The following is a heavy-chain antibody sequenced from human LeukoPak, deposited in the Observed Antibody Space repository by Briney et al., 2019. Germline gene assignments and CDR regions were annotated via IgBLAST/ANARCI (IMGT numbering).Heavy chain of an antibody. D-gene: IGHD3-10*01. Sequence: PGGSLRLSCAASGFTVSSKYMSWVRQAPGKGLEWVSEISGSGSTIFYADSVKGRFTISRDNANNSMYLQMNSLRVEDTAVYYCASSPRGVYWGQGTLVTVSS. J-gene: IGHJ4*02. CDR3: ASSPRGVY. V-gene: IGHV3-48*03. CDR2: ISGSGSTI. CDR1: GFTVSSKY.